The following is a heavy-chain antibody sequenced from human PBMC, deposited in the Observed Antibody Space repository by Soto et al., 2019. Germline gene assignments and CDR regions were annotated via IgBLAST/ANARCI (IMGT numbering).Heavy chain of an antibody. V-gene: IGHV4-34*01. D-gene: IGHD2-8*02. J-gene: IGHJ4*02. CDR3: ARDKITGLFDY. CDR2: INHSGST. CDR1: GGSSSGYS. Sequence: SETLSLTCAVYGGSSSGYSWTWIRQPPGTGLEWIGEINHSGSTNYNPSLKSRVTISVDTSKNQFSLKLTSVTAADTAVYYCARDKITGLFDYWGQGTLVTVSS.